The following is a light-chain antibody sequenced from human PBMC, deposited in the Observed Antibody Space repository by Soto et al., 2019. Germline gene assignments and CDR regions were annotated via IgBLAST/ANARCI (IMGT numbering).Light chain of an antibody. CDR2: DVS. J-gene: IGKJ4*01. V-gene: IGKV3-11*01. CDR3: HQRSNWPLT. Sequence: EVVLTQSPDTLSLSPGGSATLSCRASQSVSSYLAWYQQRPGQALRLLIYDVSKRATGIPARFSGSGSRTDFPLTITSLEPEDFAIYFCHQRSNWPLTFGGGNKLEIK. CDR1: QSVSSY.